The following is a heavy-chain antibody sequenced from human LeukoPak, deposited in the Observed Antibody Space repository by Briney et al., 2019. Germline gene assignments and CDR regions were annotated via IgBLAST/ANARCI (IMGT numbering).Heavy chain of an antibody. CDR2: ISGDGFST. Sequence: RGSLRLSCAASGXTFDDYVMHWVRQVPGKGLEWVALISGDGFSTYYADSVKGRFTISRDNSKNSLYLQMNSLRSVDTALYYCGEDFSSSWYIDYWGQGTLVTVSS. CDR1: GXTFDDYV. J-gene: IGHJ4*02. CDR3: GEDFSSSWYIDY. V-gene: IGHV3-43*02. D-gene: IGHD6-13*01.